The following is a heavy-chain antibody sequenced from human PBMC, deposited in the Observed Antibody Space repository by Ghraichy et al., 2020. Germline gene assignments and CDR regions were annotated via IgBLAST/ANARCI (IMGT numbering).Heavy chain of an antibody. CDR1: GFTFSDYY. D-gene: IGHD6-13*01. CDR3: ARQQLVEARYYFYVMDV. CDR2: ISTSGSTI. J-gene: IGHJ6*02. Sequence: GGSLRLSCAASGFTFSDYYMSWIRQAPGKGLEWVSDISTSGSTIYYADSVQGRFTISRDNAKNSLYLQMNSLRAEDTAVYFCARQQLVEARYYFYVMDVWGQGSTVTVSS. V-gene: IGHV3-11*01.